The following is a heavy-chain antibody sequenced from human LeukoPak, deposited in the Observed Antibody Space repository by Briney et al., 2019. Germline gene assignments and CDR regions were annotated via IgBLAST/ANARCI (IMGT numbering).Heavy chain of an antibody. D-gene: IGHD6-6*01. CDR3: ARAKYSSSSVPYHMDV. J-gene: IGHJ6*03. CDR1: RGSISGYS. V-gene: IGHV4-59*01. CDR2: IYYSGDT. Sequence: PSETLSLTCTVSRGSISGYSWSWIRQSPGGGLEWIGYIYYSGDTAYNPSLRSRVTLSVDTSKNQFSLQLRSVTTADTAVYYCARAKYSSSSVPYHMDVWGKGTTVTVSS.